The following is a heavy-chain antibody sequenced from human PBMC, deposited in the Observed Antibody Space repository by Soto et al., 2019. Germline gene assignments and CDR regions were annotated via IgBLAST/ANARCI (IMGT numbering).Heavy chain of an antibody. D-gene: IGHD2-15*01. V-gene: IGHV3-30-3*01. CDR2: ISYDGSNK. CDR3: ARGGYCSGGSCYSPPYYYYGMDV. CDR1: GFTFSSYA. J-gene: IGHJ6*02. Sequence: QVQLVESGGGVVQPGRSLRLSCAASGFTFSSYAMHWVRQAPGKGLEWVAVISYDGSNKYYADSVKGRFTISRDNSKNKLYLQMNSLRAEDTAVYYCARGGYCSGGSCYSPPYYYYGMDVWGQGTTVTVSS.